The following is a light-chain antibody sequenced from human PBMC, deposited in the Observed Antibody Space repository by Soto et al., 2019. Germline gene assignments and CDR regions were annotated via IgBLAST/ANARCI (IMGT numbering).Light chain of an antibody. V-gene: IGKV3-15*01. CDR1: QSFSGY. CDR3: QHYDDWPRT. J-gene: IGKJ1*01. CDR2: DAF. Sequence: EIVMMQSPATLSVSPGERATLSCWASQSFSGYLAWYQQKLGQPPRLLIYDAFNRATGVPDRFSGSGSGAEFTLTISSLQSEDFAVYYCQHYDDWPRTFGLGTKVDI.